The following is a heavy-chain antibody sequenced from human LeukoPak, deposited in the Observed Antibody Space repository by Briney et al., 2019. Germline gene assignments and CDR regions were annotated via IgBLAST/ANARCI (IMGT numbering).Heavy chain of an antibody. CDR2: IYYSGST. V-gene: IGHV4-31*03. J-gene: IGHJ4*02. Sequence: SETLSLTCTVSGGSISSGGYYWSWIRQHPGKGLEWIGYIYYSGSTYYNPSLKSRVTISVDTSKNQFSLKLSSVTAADTAVYYCARVITMVRGVTTAFDYWGQGTLVTVSS. CDR1: GGSISSGGYY. CDR3: ARVITMVRGVTTAFDY. D-gene: IGHD3-10*01.